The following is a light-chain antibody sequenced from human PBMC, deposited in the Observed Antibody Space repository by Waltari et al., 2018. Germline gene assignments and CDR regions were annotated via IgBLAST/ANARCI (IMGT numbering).Light chain of an antibody. J-gene: IGLJ1*01. CDR2: EVS. CDR1: TRDVGAYNY. CDR3: SSYTRSTTFV. Sequence: QSALTQPASVSGSPGQSITISCTGTTRDVGAYNYVSWGQQHPGQAPKLLIYEVSKRPSGVSNRFSGSKSGNPASLTISGLQAEDEADYYCSSYTRSTTFVFGTGTKVTVL. V-gene: IGLV2-14*01.